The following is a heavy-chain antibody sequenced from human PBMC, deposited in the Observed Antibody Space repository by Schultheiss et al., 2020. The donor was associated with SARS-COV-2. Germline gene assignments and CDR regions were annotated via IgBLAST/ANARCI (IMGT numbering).Heavy chain of an antibody. CDR3: AKDTSGIAAEGAFDI. V-gene: IGHV3-23*01. D-gene: IGHD6-13*01. CDR2: ISGSGGST. J-gene: IGHJ3*02. Sequence: GGSLRLSCAASGFTFSSYAMSWVRQAPGKGLEWVSAISGSGGSTYYADSVKCRFTISRDNSMNTLYLQMNSLRAEDTAVYYCAKDTSGIAAEGAFDIWGQGTMVTVSS. CDR1: GFTFSSYA.